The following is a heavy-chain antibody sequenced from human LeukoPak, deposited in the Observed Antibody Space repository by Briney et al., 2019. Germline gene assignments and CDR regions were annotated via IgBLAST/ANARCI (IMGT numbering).Heavy chain of an antibody. J-gene: IGHJ3*02. V-gene: IGHV4-59*01. Sequence: SGTLSLTCTVSRGSIGSYYWSWIRQPPGKGLEWVGYIDYSGSTNYNPSLKSRVTISLDTSKNHFSLKLSSVTAADTAVYYCARVRRSSNMPDAFDIWGQGTMVTVSS. CDR1: RGSIGSYY. D-gene: IGHD2-2*01. CDR3: ARVRRSSNMPDAFDI. CDR2: IDYSGST.